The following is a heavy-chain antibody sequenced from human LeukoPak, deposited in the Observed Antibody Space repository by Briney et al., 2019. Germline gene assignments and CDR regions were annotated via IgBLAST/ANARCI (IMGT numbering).Heavy chain of an antibody. CDR2: IYSGGDT. J-gene: IGHJ4*02. V-gene: IGHV3-53*01. D-gene: IGHD6-19*01. CDR1: GFTVSTSY. CDR3: TFPGVAGYY. Sequence: GGSLRLSCAASGFTVSTSYMSWVRQAPGKGLEWLSVIYSGGDTYYADSVKGRFTISRDNSKNTLFLQMNSLRAEDTAVYFCTFPGVAGYYWGQGTLVTVSS.